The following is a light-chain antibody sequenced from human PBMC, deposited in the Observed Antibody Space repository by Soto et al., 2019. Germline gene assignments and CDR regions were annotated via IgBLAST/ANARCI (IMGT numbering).Light chain of an antibody. V-gene: IGKV1-39*01. CDR2: AAS. J-gene: IGKJ1*01. CDR3: QQSYSTLRT. Sequence: DIQMTQSPSTLSASVGYRLTITCRASQSISSYLNWYQQKPGKAPKLLSYAASSLQSGVPSRFSGSGSGTDFTLTSSSLQPEDFATYYCQQSYSTLRTFGQGTKVDIK. CDR1: QSISSY.